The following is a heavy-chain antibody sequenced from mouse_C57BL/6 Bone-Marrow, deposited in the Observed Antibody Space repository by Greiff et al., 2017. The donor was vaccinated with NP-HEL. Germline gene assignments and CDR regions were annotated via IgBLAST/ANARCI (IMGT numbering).Heavy chain of an antibody. CDR3: ARFNYDPYYYAMDY. V-gene: IGHV5-6*01. CDR2: LSSGGSYT. CDR1: GFTFSSYG. Sequence: EVQVVESGGDLVKPGGSLKLSCAASGFTFSSYGMSWVRQTPDKRLEWVATLSSGGSYTYYPDSVKGRFTISRDNAKNTLYLQMSSLKSEDTAMYYCARFNYDPYYYAMDYWGQGTSVTVSS. J-gene: IGHJ4*01. D-gene: IGHD2-4*01.